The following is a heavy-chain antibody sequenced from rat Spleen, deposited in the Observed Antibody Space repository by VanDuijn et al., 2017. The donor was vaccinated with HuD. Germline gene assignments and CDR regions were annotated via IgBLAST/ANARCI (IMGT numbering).Heavy chain of an antibody. Sequence: EMQLVESGGGLVQPGRSLKLSCVASGFTFKNYWMTWIRQAPGKGLEWVASIINTGGSTYYPDSVKGRFTISRDNAKSTLYLQMNSLRSEDTATYYCGRVNTMGHVMVAWGQGASVTVSS. CDR1: GFTFKNYW. V-gene: IGHV5-31*01. CDR3: GRVNTMGHVMVA. CDR2: IINTGGST. J-gene: IGHJ4*01. D-gene: IGHD1-7*01.